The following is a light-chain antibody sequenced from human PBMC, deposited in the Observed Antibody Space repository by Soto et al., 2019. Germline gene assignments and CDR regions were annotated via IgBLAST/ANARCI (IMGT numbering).Light chain of an antibody. Sequence: DIVMTQSPLSLPVTPGETASISCRSSQSLLHSNGYNYLDWYLQKPGQSPQLLIYFGSNRASGVPDRFSGSGSGTDFTLKISRVEAEDVGIYYCMQALQTLGTFGQGTKVEIK. V-gene: IGKV2-28*01. CDR1: QSLLHSNGYNY. CDR3: MQALQTLGT. J-gene: IGKJ1*01. CDR2: FGS.